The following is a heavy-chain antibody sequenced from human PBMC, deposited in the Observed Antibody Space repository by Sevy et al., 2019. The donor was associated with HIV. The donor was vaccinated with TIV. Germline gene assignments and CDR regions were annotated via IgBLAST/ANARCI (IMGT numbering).Heavy chain of an antibody. CDR3: TAVGLRYFSGSSSYQGDWFDP. CDR2: FDPQYGET. Sequence: ASVKVSCKVSGYTLTKLSMHWVRQAPGKGLEWMGDFDPQYGETIYTQKFQGRLTMTEDTSPDTAFMELSSLTPEDTAVYYCTAVGLRYFSGSSSYQGDWFDPWGQGTLVTVSS. J-gene: IGHJ5*02. D-gene: IGHD2-15*01. V-gene: IGHV1-24*01. CDR1: GYTLTKLS.